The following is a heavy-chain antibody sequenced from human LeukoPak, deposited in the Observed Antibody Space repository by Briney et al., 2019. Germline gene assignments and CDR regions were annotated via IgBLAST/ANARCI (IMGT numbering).Heavy chain of an antibody. Sequence: GSLLLSCAASGFTFSSYAMSWVRQAPGKGLEWVSAISGSGGSTYYADSVKGRFTISRDNSKNTLYLQMNSLRAEDTAVYYCAKVPAGGLDDYYFDYWGQGTLVTVSS. CDR2: ISGSGGST. CDR1: GFTFSSYA. D-gene: IGHD3-16*01. CDR3: AKVPAGGLDDYYFDY. J-gene: IGHJ4*02. V-gene: IGHV3-23*01.